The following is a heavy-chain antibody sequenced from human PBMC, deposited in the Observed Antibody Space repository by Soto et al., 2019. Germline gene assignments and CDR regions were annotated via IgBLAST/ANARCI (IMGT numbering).Heavy chain of an antibody. J-gene: IGHJ5*02. Sequence: GGSLRLSCAASGFTFSDYYMSWIRQAPGKGLEWVSYISSSGSTIYYADSVKGRFTISRDNAKNSLYLQMNSLRAEDTAVYYCARDHLRGMATINNWFDPWGQGTRVTVSS. CDR2: ISSSGSTI. CDR1: GFTFSDYY. D-gene: IGHD5-12*01. CDR3: ARDHLRGMATINNWFDP. V-gene: IGHV3-11*01.